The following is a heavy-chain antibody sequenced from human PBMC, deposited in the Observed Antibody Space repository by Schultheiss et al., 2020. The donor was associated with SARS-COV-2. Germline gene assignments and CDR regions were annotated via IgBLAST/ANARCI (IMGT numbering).Heavy chain of an antibody. CDR3: ARERLSHGDYGDAYDI. D-gene: IGHD4-17*01. CDR2: IYYSGST. CDR1: GGSISSGDYY. J-gene: IGHJ3*02. V-gene: IGHV4-30-4*01. Sequence: SETLSLTCTVSGGSISSGDYYWSWIRQPPGKGLEWIGYIYYSGSTYYNPSLKSRVTISVDTSKNQFSLKLSSVTAADTAVYYCARERLSHGDYGDAYDIWGQGTMVTVSS.